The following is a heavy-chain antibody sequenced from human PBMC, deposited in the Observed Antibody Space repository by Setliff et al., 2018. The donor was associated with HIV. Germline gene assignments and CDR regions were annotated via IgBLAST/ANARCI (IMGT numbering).Heavy chain of an antibody. J-gene: IGHJ4*02. Sequence: SVKVSCKASGGTSRSYSINWVRQAPGQGLEWMGTIIPFIDATHYAQSFQGRLTITPDESSNTAYMELSSLRLHDTAVYYCAKAAVEMTTIAFGGPPGYWGQGTLVTVSS. D-gene: IGHD3-16*01. CDR3: AKAAVEMTTIAFGGPPGY. V-gene: IGHV1-69*11. CDR2: IIPFIDAT. CDR1: GGTSRSYS.